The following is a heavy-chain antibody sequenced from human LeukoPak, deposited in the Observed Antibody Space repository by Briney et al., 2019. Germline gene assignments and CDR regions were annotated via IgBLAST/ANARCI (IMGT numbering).Heavy chain of an antibody. J-gene: IGHJ4*02. CDR2: IKDRTDGGTT. CDR1: GFRVTNGW. Sequence: GGSLRLSFLASGFRVTNGWMSWVRPAPGKGVGWVGRIKDRTDGGTTAYAAPVKGRFTISREDSKNTVYLEMNSLKTEDTAVYFCTTATVVWGVSAYWGQGTLVTVSS. CDR3: TTATVVWGVSAY. D-gene: IGHD3-10*01. V-gene: IGHV3-15*01.